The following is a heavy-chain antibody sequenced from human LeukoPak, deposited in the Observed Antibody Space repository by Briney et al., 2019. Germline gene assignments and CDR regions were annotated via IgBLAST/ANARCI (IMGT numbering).Heavy chain of an antibody. J-gene: IGHJ4*02. CDR1: GASISSSSYY. D-gene: IGHD3-10*01. CDR2: IYYSGTT. V-gene: IGHV4-39*01. Sequence: SETLSLTCTVSGASISSSSYYWGWNRQPPGKGLEWIGTIYYSGTTYYNPSLKSRVTMSVDTSKNQFSLRLSSVTAADTAVYYCARHSEYYSGSGSASGYFDYCGQGALVTVSS. CDR3: ARHSEYYSGSGSASGYFDY.